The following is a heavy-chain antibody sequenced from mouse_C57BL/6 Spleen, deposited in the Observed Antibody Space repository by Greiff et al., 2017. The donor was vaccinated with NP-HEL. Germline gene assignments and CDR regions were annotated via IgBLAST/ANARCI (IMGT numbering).Heavy chain of an antibody. D-gene: IGHD2-2*01. CDR2: IHPNSGST. V-gene: IGHV1-64*01. Sequence: VKLQQPGAELVKPGASVKLSCKASGYTFTSYWMHWVKQRPGQGLEWIGMIHPNSGSTNYNEKFKSKATLTVDKSSSTAYMQLSSLTSEDSAVYYCATIWLRRDFDYWGQGTTLTVSS. J-gene: IGHJ2*01. CDR3: ATIWLRRDFDY. CDR1: GYTFTSYW.